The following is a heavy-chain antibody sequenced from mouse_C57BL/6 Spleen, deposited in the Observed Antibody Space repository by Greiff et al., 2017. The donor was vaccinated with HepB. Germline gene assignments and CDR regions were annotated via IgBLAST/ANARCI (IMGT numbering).Heavy chain of an antibody. CDR2: IDPSDSET. D-gene: IGHD3-3*01. Sequence: VQLKQPGAELVRPGSSVKLSCKASGYTFTSYWMHWVKQRPIQGLEWIGNIDPSDSETHYNQKFKDKATLTVDKSSSTAYMQLSSLTSEDSAVYYCARGTWAPYFDYWGQGTTLTVSS. V-gene: IGHV1-52*01. J-gene: IGHJ2*01. CDR3: ARGTWAPYFDY. CDR1: GYTFTSYW.